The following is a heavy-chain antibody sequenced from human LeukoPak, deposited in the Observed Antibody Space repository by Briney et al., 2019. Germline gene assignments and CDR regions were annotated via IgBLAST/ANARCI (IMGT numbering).Heavy chain of an antibody. D-gene: IGHD3-10*01. CDR2: INAGNGNT. V-gene: IGHV1-3*01. CDR1: GYTITSYA. J-gene: IGHJ4*02. CDR3: ARRKYYGSGSYYNGEFDY. Sequence: ASVKVSCKASGYTITSYAMHWVRQAPGQRLEWMGWINAGNGNTKYSQKFQGRVTITRDTSASTAYMELSSLRSEDTAVYYCARRKYYGSGSYYNGEFDYWGQGTLVTVSS.